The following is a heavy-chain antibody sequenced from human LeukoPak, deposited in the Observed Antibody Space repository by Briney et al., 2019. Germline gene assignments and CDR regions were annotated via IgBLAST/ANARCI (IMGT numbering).Heavy chain of an antibody. J-gene: IGHJ4*02. CDR3: ARARGDSSSWYNDY. V-gene: IGHV3-21*01. Sequence: GGSLRLSCAASGFTFSSYSMNWVRQAPGKGLEWVSSISSSSSYIYYVDSVKGRFTISRDNAKNSLYLQMNSLRAEDTAVYYCARARGDSSSWYNDYWGQGTLVTVSS. CDR1: GFTFSSYS. CDR2: ISSSSSYI. D-gene: IGHD6-13*01.